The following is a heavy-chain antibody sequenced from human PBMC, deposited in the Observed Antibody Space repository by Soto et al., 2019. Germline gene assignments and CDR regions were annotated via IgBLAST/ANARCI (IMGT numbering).Heavy chain of an antibody. J-gene: IGHJ2*01. D-gene: IGHD1-26*01. CDR3: ARGGSLYWYFDL. Sequence: QVQLVQSGAEVKKPGASVKVSCKASGYTITNYAMQWVREAPGQRLEWMGWINAGNGNTKYSQKFQGRVTITRDTSASTAYMELSSLRSEDTAVYYCARGGSLYWYFDLWGRGTLVTVSS. V-gene: IGHV1-3*01. CDR2: INAGNGNT. CDR1: GYTITNYA.